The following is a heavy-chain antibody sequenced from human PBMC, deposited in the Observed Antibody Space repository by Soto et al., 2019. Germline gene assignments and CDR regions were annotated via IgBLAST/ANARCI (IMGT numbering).Heavy chain of an antibody. J-gene: IGHJ4*02. CDR3: ARAPDGGDYGDYALDY. Sequence: QVQLQESGPGLVKPSQTLSLTRTVSGGSISSGDYYWSWIRQPPGKGLEWIGYIYYSGSTYYNPYLKSRVTTSVDTSKNQFSLKLSSVTAADTAVYYCARAPDGGDYGDYALDYWGQGTLVTVSS. V-gene: IGHV4-30-4*01. CDR1: GGSISSGDYY. CDR2: IYYSGST. D-gene: IGHD4-17*01.